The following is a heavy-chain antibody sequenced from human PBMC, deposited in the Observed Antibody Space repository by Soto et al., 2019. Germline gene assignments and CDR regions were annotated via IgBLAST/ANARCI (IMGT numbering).Heavy chain of an antibody. CDR1: GGSISSYY. CDR3: AYGGSPGPFDC. V-gene: IGHV4-59*01. CDR2: IYNSGST. Sequence: QVQLQESGPGLVKPSETLSLTCTVSGGSISSYYWSWIRQPPGKGLEWIGYIYNSGSTNYNPSLKSRVTIAVDTSKNQFSLKLSSVTAADTAVYYCAYGGSPGPFDCWGQGTLVTVSS. J-gene: IGHJ4*02. D-gene: IGHD4-17*01.